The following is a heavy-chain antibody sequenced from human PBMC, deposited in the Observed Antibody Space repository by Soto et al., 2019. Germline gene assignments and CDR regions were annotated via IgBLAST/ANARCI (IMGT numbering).Heavy chain of an antibody. CDR2: INGRGGNT. D-gene: IGHD6-19*01. Sequence: EVQLLESGGGLVQPGGSLRLSCAASGFTFANYAMNWVRQAPGKGLEWVSSINGRGGNTYFADSVKGRFTISRDNSNNTLYLEMTSLRADDTAVYYCAKVIGGSGWYGYWYFDLWGRGTLVTVSS. CDR3: AKVIGGSGWYGYWYFDL. CDR1: GFTFANYA. V-gene: IGHV3-23*01. J-gene: IGHJ2*01.